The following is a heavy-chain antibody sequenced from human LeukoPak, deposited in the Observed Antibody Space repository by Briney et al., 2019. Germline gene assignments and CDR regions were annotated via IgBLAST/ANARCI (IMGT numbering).Heavy chain of an antibody. Sequence: PGRSLRLSCAASGFTFSDYAMHWVRQAPGKGLDWVAVTSSDGSNNYYADSLKGRFTISRDNSKNTLYLQMNSLRAEETALYYCAKDDRSGWTPHFDYWGQGTLVTVSS. D-gene: IGHD6-19*01. J-gene: IGHJ4*02. CDR2: TSSDGSNN. CDR1: GFTFSDYA. V-gene: IGHV3-30*18. CDR3: AKDDRSGWTPHFDY.